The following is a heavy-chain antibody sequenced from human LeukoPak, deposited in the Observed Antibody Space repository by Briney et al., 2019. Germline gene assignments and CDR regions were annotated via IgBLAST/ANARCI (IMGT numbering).Heavy chain of an antibody. CDR1: GGSFSGYY. J-gene: IGHJ4*02. CDR3: ASQDDYGDYGFYLPDAEV. V-gene: IGHV4-34*01. D-gene: IGHD4-17*01. CDR2: INHSGST. Sequence: SETLSLTCAVYGGSFSGYYWSWIRQPPGKGLEWIGEINHSGSTNYNPSLKSRVTISVDTSKNQFSLKLSSVTAADTAVYYCASQDDYGDYGFYLPDAEVWGQGTLVTVSS.